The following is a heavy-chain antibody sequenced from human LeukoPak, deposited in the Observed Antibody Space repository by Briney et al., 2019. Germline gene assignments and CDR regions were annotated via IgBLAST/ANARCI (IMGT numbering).Heavy chain of an antibody. J-gene: IGHJ4*02. CDR3: ARGLGGSGSYFLTFDY. V-gene: IGHV1-18*01. D-gene: IGHD1-26*01. Sequence: GASVKVSCNASGYTFTTNSINWVRQAHGQGLELKGWISAYNSNTKYAQKLQGRVSMTTDTSTSTAYMELRSLISDDTAVYCCARGLGGSGSYFLTFDYWGQGTLVTVSS. CDR1: GYTFTTNS. CDR2: ISAYNSNT.